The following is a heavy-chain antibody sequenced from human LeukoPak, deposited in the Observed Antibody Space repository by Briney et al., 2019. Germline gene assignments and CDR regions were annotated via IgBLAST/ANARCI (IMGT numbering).Heavy chain of an antibody. CDR1: GFTFSSSGFTFSSYS. CDR3: ASRDGYDY. J-gene: IGHJ4*02. V-gene: IGHV3-21*01. Sequence: GGSLRLSRAASGFTFSSSGFTFSSYSLNWVRQAPGKGLEWVSSISSSSSYIYYADSVKGRFTISRDNAKNSLYLQMDSLRAEDTAIYYCASRDGYDYWGQGTLVTVSS. CDR2: ISSSSSYI. D-gene: IGHD5-24*01.